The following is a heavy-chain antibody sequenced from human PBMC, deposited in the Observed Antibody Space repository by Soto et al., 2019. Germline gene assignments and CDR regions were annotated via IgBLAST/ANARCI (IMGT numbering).Heavy chain of an antibody. Sequence: EVQLLESGGGLVQPGGSLRLSCAASGFRLSDSAVSWVRQAPGKGLEWVSSLTVTGDSAFYSDSVKGRFTISSDISKSTLDLQMNSLRAEDTAVYYCAKNGCSYPACYPYYYYVDVWGRGTTVTVSS. CDR3: AKNGCSYPACYPYYYYVDV. CDR1: GFRLSDSA. J-gene: IGHJ6*03. CDR2: LTVTGDSA. V-gene: IGHV3-23*01. D-gene: IGHD2-15*01.